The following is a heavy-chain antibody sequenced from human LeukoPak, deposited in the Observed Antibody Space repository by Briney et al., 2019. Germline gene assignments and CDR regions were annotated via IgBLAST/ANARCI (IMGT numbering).Heavy chain of an antibody. CDR3: ASTGYSSGWSPGAFDY. V-gene: IGHV1-18*01. CDR2: ISAYNGNT. J-gene: IGHJ4*02. D-gene: IGHD6-19*01. CDR1: GGTFSSYA. Sequence: ASVKVSCKASGGTFSSYAISWVRQAPGQGLEWMGWISAYNGNTNYAQKLQGRVTMTTDTSTSTAYMELRSLRSDDTAVYYCASTGYSSGWSPGAFDYWGQGTLVTVSS.